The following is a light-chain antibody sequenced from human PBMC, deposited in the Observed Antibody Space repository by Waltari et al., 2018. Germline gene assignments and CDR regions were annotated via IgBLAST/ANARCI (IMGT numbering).Light chain of an antibody. V-gene: IGLV2-14*03. CDR3: SSFTRTNSWV. CDR2: DVN. CDR1: SSDVGGYNY. Sequence: HSALAQPASVSGSPGQSITISCTGTSSDVGGYNYLSWYQQHPGKAPRLMIYDVNNRPSGVSNRLSGSKSGNTASLTISGLQAEDEADYYCSSFTRTNSWVFGGGTKLTVL. J-gene: IGLJ3*02.